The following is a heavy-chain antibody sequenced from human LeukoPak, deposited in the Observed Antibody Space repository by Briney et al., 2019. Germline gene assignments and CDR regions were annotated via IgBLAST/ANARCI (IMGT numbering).Heavy chain of an antibody. Sequence: SETLSLTCTVSGGSVSSADYYWSWIRQPPGKGLEWIGEINHSGSTNYNPSLKSQVTISVDTSKNQFSLKLSSVTAADTAVYYCARGDYAAWGQGTLVTVSS. J-gene: IGHJ5*02. CDR3: ARGDYAA. D-gene: IGHD4/OR15-4a*01. V-gene: IGHV4-34*01. CDR1: GGSVSSADYY. CDR2: INHSGST.